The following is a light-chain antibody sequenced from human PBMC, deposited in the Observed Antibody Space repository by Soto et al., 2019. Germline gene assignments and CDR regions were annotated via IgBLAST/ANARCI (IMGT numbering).Light chain of an antibody. CDR2: EVS. CDR1: SSDVGGYNY. CDR3: SSYAGSNNFWV. J-gene: IGLJ3*02. V-gene: IGLV2-8*01. Sequence: QSALTQPPSASGSPGQSVTISCTGTSSDVGGYNYVSWYQQHPGKAPKLMIYEVSKRPSGVPDRFSGSKSGNTAALTVSGLQAEDAADYYCSSYAGSNNFWVFGGGTKRTVL.